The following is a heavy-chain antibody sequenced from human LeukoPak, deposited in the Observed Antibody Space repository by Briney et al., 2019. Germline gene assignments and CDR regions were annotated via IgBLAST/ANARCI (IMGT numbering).Heavy chain of an antibody. V-gene: IGHV1-69*13. CDR1: GGTFSSYA. D-gene: IGHD6-13*01. CDR2: IIPIFGTA. J-gene: IGHJ4*02. Sequence: GASVKVSCKASGGTFSSYAISWVRQAPGQGLEWMGGIIPIFGTANYAQKFQGRVTITADEYTSTAYMELSRLRSEDTAVYYCARESSSWYGLDYWGQGTLVTVSS. CDR3: ARESSSWYGLDY.